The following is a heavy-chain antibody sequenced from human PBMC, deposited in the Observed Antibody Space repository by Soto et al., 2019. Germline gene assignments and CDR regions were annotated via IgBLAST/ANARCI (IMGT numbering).Heavy chain of an antibody. D-gene: IGHD2-2*01. Sequence: ASVKVSCKASGYTFTSYAMHWVRQAPGQRLEWMGWINAGNGNTKYSQKFQGRVTITRDTSASTAYMELSSLRSEDTAVYYCAREPYCSSTSCYSADYYYYYMDVWGKGTTVTVSS. J-gene: IGHJ6*03. CDR3: AREPYCSSTSCYSADYYYYYMDV. CDR1: GYTFTSYA. CDR2: INAGNGNT. V-gene: IGHV1-3*01.